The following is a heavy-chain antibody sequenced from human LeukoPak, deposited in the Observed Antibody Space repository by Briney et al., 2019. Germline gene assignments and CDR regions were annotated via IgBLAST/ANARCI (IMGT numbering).Heavy chain of an antibody. D-gene: IGHD2-2*01. J-gene: IGHJ4*02. Sequence: GGSLRLSCAASGFMFSRYAMIWVRQTPGKGLEWVSAITETGAGTYYADSVKGRFTISRDNAKNSLYLQMNSLRAEDTAVYYCARNLPAADYWGQGTLVTVSS. V-gene: IGHV3-23*01. CDR1: GFMFSRYA. CDR2: ITETGAGT. CDR3: ARNLPAADY.